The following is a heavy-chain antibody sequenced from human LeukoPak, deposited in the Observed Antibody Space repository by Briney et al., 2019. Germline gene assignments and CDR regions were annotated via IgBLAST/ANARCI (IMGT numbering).Heavy chain of an antibody. J-gene: IGHJ4*02. V-gene: IGHV4-39*01. CDR3: ARHLDTIAAAFDY. D-gene: IGHD6-13*01. Sequence: PSETLSLTCTVSGVSISSSSYYWGWIRQPPGKGLEWIGSIYYSGSTYYNPSLKSRVTISVDTSKNQFSLKLSSVTAADTAVYYCARHLDTIAAAFDYWGQGTLVTVSS. CDR1: GVSISSSSYY. CDR2: IYYSGST.